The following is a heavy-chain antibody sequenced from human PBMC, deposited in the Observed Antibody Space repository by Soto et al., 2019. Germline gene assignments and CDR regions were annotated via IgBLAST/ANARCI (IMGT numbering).Heavy chain of an antibody. D-gene: IGHD6-13*01. CDR2: ISAYNGDK. CDR3: ARDGPHIPAVGDV. V-gene: IGHV1-18*01. CDR1: GYTFTNFG. J-gene: IGHJ6*02. Sequence: ASLKVSCKASGYTFTNFGVTWVRRAPGQGLEWMGWISAYNGDKKYAQNVQGRVTLTTDTSTSTAYMEMRTLRSDDTAAYYCARDGPHIPAVGDVWGQGTTVTVSS.